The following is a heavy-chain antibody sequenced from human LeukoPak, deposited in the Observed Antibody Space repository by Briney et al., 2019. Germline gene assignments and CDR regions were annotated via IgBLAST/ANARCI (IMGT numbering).Heavy chain of an antibody. V-gene: IGHV3-15*01. Sequence: PGGSLRLSCAASGFTSSNAWMSWVRQAPGKGLEWVGRVKSKTDGGTTDYAAPVKGRFTISRDDSKNTLYLQMNSLKTEDTAVYYCTTDWASYGGNSDYWGQGTLVTVSS. CDR1: GFTSSNAW. J-gene: IGHJ4*02. D-gene: IGHD4-23*01. CDR3: TTDWASYGGNSDY. CDR2: VKSKTDGGTT.